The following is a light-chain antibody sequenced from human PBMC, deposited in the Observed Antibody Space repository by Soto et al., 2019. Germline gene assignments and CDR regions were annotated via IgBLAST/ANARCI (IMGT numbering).Light chain of an antibody. J-gene: IGLJ2*01. CDR2: SNN. CDR1: SSNIGSNT. Sequence: QSVLTQPPSASGTPGQRVTISCSGSSSNIGSNTVNWYQQLPGTAPKHLIYSNNQRPSGVPDRFSGSKSGTSASLAISWRQSEDEADYYCAAWDDSLNGVVFGGGTKLTVL. V-gene: IGLV1-44*01. CDR3: AAWDDSLNGVV.